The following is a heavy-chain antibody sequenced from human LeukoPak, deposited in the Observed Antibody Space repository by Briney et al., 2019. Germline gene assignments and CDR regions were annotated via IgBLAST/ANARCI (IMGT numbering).Heavy chain of an antibody. CDR3: ARDVEMATIDGAFDI. D-gene: IGHD5-24*01. V-gene: IGHV1-2*02. Sequence: ASVKVSCKASGYTFTGYYMHWVRQAPGQGLEWMGWINPNSGGTNYAQKFQGRVTMTRDTSISTAYMELSRLRSDDTAVYYCARDVEMATIDGAFDIWGQGTMVTVSS. CDR2: INPNSGGT. CDR1: GYTFTGYY. J-gene: IGHJ3*02.